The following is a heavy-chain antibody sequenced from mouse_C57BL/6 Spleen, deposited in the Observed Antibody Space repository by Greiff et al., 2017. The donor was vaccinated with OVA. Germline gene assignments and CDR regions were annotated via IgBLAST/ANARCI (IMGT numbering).Heavy chain of an antibody. J-gene: IGHJ3*01. V-gene: IGHV1-15*01. CDR2: IDPETGGT. Sequence: VKLQQSGAELVRPGASVTLSCKASGYTFTDYEMHWVKQTPVHGLEWIGAIDPETGGTAYNQKFKGKAILTADKSSSTAYMELRSLTSEDSAVYYCTRITTVSYWGQGTLVTVSA. D-gene: IGHD1-1*01. CDR1: GYTFTDYE. CDR3: TRITTVSY.